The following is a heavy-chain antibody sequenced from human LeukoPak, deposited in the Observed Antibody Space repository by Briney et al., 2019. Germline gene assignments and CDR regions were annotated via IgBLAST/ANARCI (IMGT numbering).Heavy chain of an antibody. J-gene: IGHJ4*02. D-gene: IGHD6-13*01. CDR2: INWAGSNT. Sequence: SGGSVRLSCAGIITDYGMSWVRHVPGKGLEWVAGINWAGSNTHYAESVRGRFTISRDFAENSLYLQMNSLRDEDTAFYYCVKDVSSNWYSFDQWGQGTLVTVSS. CDR3: VKDVSSNWYSFDQ. V-gene: IGHV3-20*04. CDR1: ITDYG.